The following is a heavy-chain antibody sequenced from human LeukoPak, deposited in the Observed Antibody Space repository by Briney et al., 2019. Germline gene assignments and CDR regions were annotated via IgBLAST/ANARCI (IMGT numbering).Heavy chain of an antibody. CDR2: MNPNSGNT. D-gene: IGHD6-13*01. CDR3: ARGLRSGYSSSWYARLNWFDP. CDR1: GYTFTSYD. J-gene: IGHJ5*02. V-gene: IGHV1-8*03. Sequence: GASVKVSCKASGYTFTSYDINWVRQATGQGLEWMGWMNPNSGNTGYAQKFQGRVTITRNTSISTAYMELSSLRSEDTAVYYCARGLRSGYSSSWYARLNWFDPWGQGTLVTVSS.